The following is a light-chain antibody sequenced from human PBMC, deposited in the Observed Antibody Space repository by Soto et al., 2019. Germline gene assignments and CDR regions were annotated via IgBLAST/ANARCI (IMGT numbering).Light chain of an antibody. CDR3: QQTYSTPGT. Sequence: DIQMTQSPSPLSASVGDSVTITCRASQTIKTYLNWYRHKPGEAPKLLIYAASRLQTGVPSRFSGSGSGTFFTLSISSLQPEDFATYYCQQTYSTPGTFGQGTKVEV. CDR1: QTIKTY. V-gene: IGKV1-39*01. CDR2: AAS. J-gene: IGKJ1*01.